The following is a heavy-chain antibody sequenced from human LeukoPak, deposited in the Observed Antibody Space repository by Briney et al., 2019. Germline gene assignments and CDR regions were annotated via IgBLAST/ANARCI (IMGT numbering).Heavy chain of an antibody. Sequence: GGSLRLSCAASGFSFSSYWISWVRQAPGKGLEWVANIREDGSEKYYVDSVKGRFTISRDNAKNSLYLQMNSLRAEDTAVYYCAELGITMIGGVWGKGTTVTISS. D-gene: IGHD3-10*02. CDR1: GFSFSSYW. V-gene: IGHV3-7*01. CDR3: AELGITMIGGV. CDR2: IREDGSEK. J-gene: IGHJ6*04.